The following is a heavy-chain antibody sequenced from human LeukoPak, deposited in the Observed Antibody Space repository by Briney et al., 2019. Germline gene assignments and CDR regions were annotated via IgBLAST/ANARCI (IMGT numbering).Heavy chain of an antibody. CDR2: IYYSGST. CDR1: GGSISSYY. Sequence: SETLSLTCTVSGGSISSYYWSWIRQPPGKGLEWIGYIYYSGSTNYNPSLKSRVTISVDTSKNQFSLKLSSVTAADTAVYYCARLGSSGDYYYMDVWGKGTTVTISS. V-gene: IGHV4-59*12. CDR3: ARLGSSGDYYYMDV. D-gene: IGHD1-26*01. J-gene: IGHJ6*03.